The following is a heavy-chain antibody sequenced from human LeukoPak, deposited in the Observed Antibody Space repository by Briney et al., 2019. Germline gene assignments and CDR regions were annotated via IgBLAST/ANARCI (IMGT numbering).Heavy chain of an antibody. V-gene: IGHV3-7*01. J-gene: IGHJ4*02. D-gene: IGHD4-23*01. CDR3: ARDRRYGGNSLYYFDY. CDR2: IKQDGSEK. Sequence: GGSLRLSCAASGFTFSSYWVTWFRQAPGKGLEWVVNIKQDGSEKYYVDSVKGRFTISRDNAKNSLYLQMNSLRAEDTAVYYCARDRRYGGNSLYYFDYWGQGTLVTVSS. CDR1: GFTFSSYW.